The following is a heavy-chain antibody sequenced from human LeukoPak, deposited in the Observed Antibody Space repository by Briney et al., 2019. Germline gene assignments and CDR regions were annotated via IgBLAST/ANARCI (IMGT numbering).Heavy chain of an antibody. CDR1: GFTFSSYG. CDR2: IWYDGSNK. CDR3: ARLGPGPQYYYGMDV. Sequence: PGGSLRLSCAASGFTFSSYGMHWVRQAPGKGLEWVAVIWYDGSNKYYADSVKGRFTISRDNSKNTLYLQMNSLRAEDTAVYYCARLGPGPQYYYGMDVWGQGTTVTVSS. D-gene: IGHD1-14*01. J-gene: IGHJ6*02. V-gene: IGHV3-33*01.